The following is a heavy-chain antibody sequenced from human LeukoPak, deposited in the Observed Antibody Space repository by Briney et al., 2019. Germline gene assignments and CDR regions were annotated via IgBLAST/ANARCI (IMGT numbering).Heavy chain of an antibody. CDR3: ARERGYSNGYYFDH. V-gene: IGHV4-4*07. CDR1: GGSISGYY. CDR2: IYTSGST. Sequence: SETLSLTCTVSGGSISGYYWSWIRQPAGKGLEWIGHIYTSGSTNHNPSLKSRVTMSVDTSKNHFSLSLRSVTAADTAVYYCARERGYSNGYYFDHWGQGTLLTVSS. D-gene: IGHD5-18*01. J-gene: IGHJ4*02.